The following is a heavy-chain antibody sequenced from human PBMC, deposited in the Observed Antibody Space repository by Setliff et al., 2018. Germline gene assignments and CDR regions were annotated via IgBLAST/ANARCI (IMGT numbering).Heavy chain of an antibody. CDR2: FSGSNEYI. V-gene: IGHV3-21*01. J-gene: IGHJ4*02. Sequence: GVLRLSCVVSGVVFRNYHLNWVRQTPEKGLEWVSSFSGSNEYIKYADSVKGRFTISRDSAENAVYLQMNNLSAEDTAVYYCAGSRAWIPIFDSWGQGILVTVSS. CDR3: AGSRAWIPIFDS. CDR1: GVVFRNYH. D-gene: IGHD5-12*01.